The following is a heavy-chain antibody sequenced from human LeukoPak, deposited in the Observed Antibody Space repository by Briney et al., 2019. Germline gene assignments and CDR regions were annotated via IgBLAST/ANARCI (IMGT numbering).Heavy chain of an antibody. CDR2: MNPNSGNT. J-gene: IGHJ6*02. CDR1: GYTFTSYD. D-gene: IGHD4-23*01. V-gene: IGHV1-8*01. CDR3: ARGGSTLVFGYYYYYGMDV. Sequence: ASVKVSCKASGYTFTSYDINWVRQATGQGLEWMGWMNPNSGNTGYAQKFQGRVTMTRNTSISTAYMELSSLRSEDTAVYYCARGGSTLVFGYYYYYGMDVWGQGTTVTVSS.